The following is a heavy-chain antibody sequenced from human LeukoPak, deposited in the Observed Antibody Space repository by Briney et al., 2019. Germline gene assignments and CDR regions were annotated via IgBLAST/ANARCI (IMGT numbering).Heavy chain of an antibody. Sequence: SVKVSCKASGGTFSSYAISWVRQAPGQGLEWMGGIIPIFGTANYAQKFQGRVTITTDESTSTAYMELSSLRSEDTAVYYCARGRSSTSFLYYYYYMDVWGKGTTVSVSS. D-gene: IGHD2-2*01. CDR1: GGTFSSYA. J-gene: IGHJ6*03. V-gene: IGHV1-69*05. CDR2: IIPIFGTA. CDR3: ARGRSSTSFLYYYYYMDV.